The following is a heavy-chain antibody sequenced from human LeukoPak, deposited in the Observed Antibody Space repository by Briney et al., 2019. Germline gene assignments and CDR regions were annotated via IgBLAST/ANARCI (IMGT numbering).Heavy chain of an antibody. CDR1: GFTFTTYW. Sequence: GGSPRLSCAASGFTFTTYWMHWVRQAPGKGLVWVSHINSDGSITSYADSVKGRFTISRDNAKNTLYLQMNSLRAEDTAVYYCARDAVDTANAVWGQGTTVTVSS. CDR3: ARDAVDTANAV. J-gene: IGHJ6*02. V-gene: IGHV3-74*01. CDR2: INSDGSIT. D-gene: IGHD5-18*01.